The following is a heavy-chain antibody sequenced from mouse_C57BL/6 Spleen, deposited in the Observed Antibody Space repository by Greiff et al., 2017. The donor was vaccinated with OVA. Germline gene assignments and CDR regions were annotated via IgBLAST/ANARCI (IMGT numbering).Heavy chain of an antibody. D-gene: IGHD4-1*01. J-gene: IGHJ1*03. CDR1: GYTFTSYW. Sequence: QVQLQQPGAELVKPGASVKLSCKASGYTFTSYWMQWVKQRPGQGLEWIGEIDPSDSYTNYNQKFKGKATLTVDTSSSTAYMQLSRLTSEDSAVYYCARSGTGTGYFDVWGTGTTVTVSS. V-gene: IGHV1-50*01. CDR3: ARSGTGTGYFDV. CDR2: IDPSDSYT.